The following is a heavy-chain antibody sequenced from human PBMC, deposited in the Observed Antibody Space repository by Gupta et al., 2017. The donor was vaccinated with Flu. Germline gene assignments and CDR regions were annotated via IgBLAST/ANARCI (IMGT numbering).Heavy chain of an antibody. CDR2: IYTSGST. J-gene: IGHJ5*02. CDR3: ASQLSGGNSYNWFDP. CDR1: GGSISSGSYY. D-gene: IGHD2-15*01. Sequence: QVQLQESGPGLVKPAQTLSLTCTVSGGSISSGSYYWSWIRQPAGKGLEWIGRIYTSGSTNYNPSLKRRVTISVDTSKNQFSLKLSSVTAADTAVYYCASQLSGGNSYNWFDPWGQGTLVTVSS. V-gene: IGHV4-61*02.